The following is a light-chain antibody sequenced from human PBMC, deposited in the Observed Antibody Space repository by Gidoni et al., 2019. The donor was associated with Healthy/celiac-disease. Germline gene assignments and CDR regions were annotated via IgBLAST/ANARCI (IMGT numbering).Light chain of an antibody. J-gene: IGKJ2*01. CDR1: QSVSSSY. CDR3: QHQGS. V-gene: IGKV3-20*01. Sequence: EIVLTQSPGTLSLSPGERATLSCRASQSVSSSYLAWYQQKPGQAPRLLIYGASSRATCIPDRFSGSGSGTDFTLTISRLGPEDFAVYYCQHQGSFGQGTKLEIK. CDR2: GAS.